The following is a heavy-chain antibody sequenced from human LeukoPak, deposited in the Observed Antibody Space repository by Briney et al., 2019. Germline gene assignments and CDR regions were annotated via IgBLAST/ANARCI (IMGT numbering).Heavy chain of an antibody. Sequence: GGSLRLSCAASGFTFRIYAMTWVRQAPGKGREWVSSISAAGDSTNYADSVKGRFTISRDNSKSALYLQMNSLRAEDTAVYYYATPPNEYRSNWYTYYFDYWGQGTLVTVSS. J-gene: IGHJ4*02. CDR1: GFTFRIYA. D-gene: IGHD6-13*01. V-gene: IGHV3-23*01. CDR2: ISAAGDST. CDR3: ATPPNEYRSNWYTYYFDY.